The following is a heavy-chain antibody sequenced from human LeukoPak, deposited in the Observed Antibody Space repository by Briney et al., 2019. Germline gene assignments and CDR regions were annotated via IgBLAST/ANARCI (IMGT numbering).Heavy chain of an antibody. D-gene: IGHD2-15*01. CDR1: GGSISSSSYY. V-gene: IGHV4-39*01. J-gene: IGHJ3*02. Sequence: SETLSLTCTVSGGSISSSSYYWGWIRQPPGKGLEWIGSIYYSGSTYYNPSLKSRVTTSVDTSKNQFSLRLSSVTAADTAVYYCARLVCSGGSCYGAFDIWGQGTMVTVSS. CDR3: ARLVCSGGSCYGAFDI. CDR2: IYYSGST.